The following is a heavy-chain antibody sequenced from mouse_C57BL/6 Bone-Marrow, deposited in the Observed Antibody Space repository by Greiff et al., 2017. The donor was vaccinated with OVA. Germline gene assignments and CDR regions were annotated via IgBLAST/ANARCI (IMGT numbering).Heavy chain of an antibody. CDR1: GFTFSSYA. V-gene: IGHV5-9-1*02. D-gene: IGHD2-4*01. J-gene: IGHJ2*01. Sequence: EVQLVESGAGLVKPGGSLKLSCAASGFTFSSYAMSWVRQTPEKRLEWVAYISSGGDYIYYADTVKGRFTISRDNARNTLYLQMSSLKSEDTAMYYCTRGGGTMITYFDYWGQGTTLTVSS. CDR2: ISSGGDYI. CDR3: TRGGGTMITYFDY.